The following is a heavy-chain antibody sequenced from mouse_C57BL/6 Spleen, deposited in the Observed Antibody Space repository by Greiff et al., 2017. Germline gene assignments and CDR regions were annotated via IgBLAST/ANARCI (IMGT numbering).Heavy chain of an antibody. D-gene: IGHD1-1*01. V-gene: IGHV1-64*01. CDR1: GYTFTSYW. CDR2: IHPNSGST. J-gene: IGHJ4*01. CDR3: ARSALYYYAMDY. Sequence: QVQLQQPGAELVKPGASVKLSCKASGYTFTSYWMHWVKQRPGQGLEWIGMIHPNSGSTNYNEKFKSKATLTVDKSSSTAYMHLSSLTSEDSAVYYCARSALYYYAMDYWGQGTSVTVSS.